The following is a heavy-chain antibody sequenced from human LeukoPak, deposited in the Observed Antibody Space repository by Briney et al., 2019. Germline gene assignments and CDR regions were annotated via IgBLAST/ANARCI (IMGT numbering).Heavy chain of an antibody. D-gene: IGHD3-10*01. CDR3: ARVRVRGVNDY. CDR1: GGSFSGYY. V-gene: IGHV4-34*01. Sequence: SETLSLTCAVYGGSFSGYYWSWLRQPPGKGLEWIGEINHSGSTNYNPSLKSRVTISVDTSKNQFSLKLSSVTAADTAVYYCARVRVRGVNDYWGQGTLVTVSS. J-gene: IGHJ4*02. CDR2: INHSGST.